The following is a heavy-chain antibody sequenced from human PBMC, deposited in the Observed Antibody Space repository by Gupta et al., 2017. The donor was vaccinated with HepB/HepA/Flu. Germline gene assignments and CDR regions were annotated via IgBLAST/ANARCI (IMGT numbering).Heavy chain of an antibody. V-gene: IGHV3-23*01. CDR3: AKYLVAGASGWYADFDY. Sequence: EVQLLESGGGLVQPGGSLRLSCAASGFTFSNYAMSWVRQAPGKGLEWVSAISGGGGSTYYADSVKGRFTTSRDNSKKTLDLQMNSLRAEDTAVYYCAKYLVAGASGWYADFDYWGQGSLVTGSS. D-gene: IGHD6-19*01. CDR1: GFTFSNYA. J-gene: IGHJ4*02. CDR2: ISGGGGST.